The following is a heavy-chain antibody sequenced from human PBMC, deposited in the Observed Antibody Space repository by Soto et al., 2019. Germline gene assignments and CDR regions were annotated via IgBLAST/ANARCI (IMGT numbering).Heavy chain of an antibody. D-gene: IGHD2-2*01. CDR3: ARREYCSTSSCSLDY. CDR1: GFTFSDHY. J-gene: IGHJ4*02. CDR2: SRNKANSYST. Sequence: EVQLVESGEGLVQPGGSLRLSCAASGFTFSDHYMDWVRQAPGKGLEWVARSRNKANSYSTEYAASVRGRFTISRDDSKASVYLEMKSLNTEDPAVYFCARREYCSTSSCSLDYWGQGTLVTVSS. V-gene: IGHV3-72*01.